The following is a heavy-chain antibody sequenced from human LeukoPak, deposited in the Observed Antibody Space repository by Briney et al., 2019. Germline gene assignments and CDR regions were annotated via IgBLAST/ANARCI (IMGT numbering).Heavy chain of an antibody. CDR1: GGTFSSYA. V-gene: IGHV1-46*01. CDR2: INPSGGST. D-gene: IGHD6-6*01. J-gene: IGHJ6*03. Sequence: GASVKVSCKASGGTFSSYAISWVRQAPGQGLEWMGIINPSGGSTSYAQKFQGRVTMTRDTSTSTVYMELSSLRSEDTAVYYCAREGSSSSSYYYYYMDVWGKGTTVTVSS. CDR3: AREGSSSSSYYYYYMDV.